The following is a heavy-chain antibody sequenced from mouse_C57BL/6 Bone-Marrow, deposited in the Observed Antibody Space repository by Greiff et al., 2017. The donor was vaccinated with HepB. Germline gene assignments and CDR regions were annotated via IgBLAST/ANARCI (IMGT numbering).Heavy chain of an antibody. CDR1: GFTFTDYY. CDR3: ASAYDRDAMDY. Sequence: DVMLVESGGGLVQPGGSLSLSCAASGFTFTDYYMSWVRQPPGKALEWLGFIRNKANGYTTEYSASVKGRFTISRDNSQSILYLQMNALRAEDSATYYCASAYDRDAMDYWGQGTSVTVSS. J-gene: IGHJ4*01. CDR2: IRNKANGYTT. D-gene: IGHD2-14*01. V-gene: IGHV7-3*01.